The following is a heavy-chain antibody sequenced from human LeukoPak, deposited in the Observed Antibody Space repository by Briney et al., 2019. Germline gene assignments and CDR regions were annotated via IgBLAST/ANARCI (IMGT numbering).Heavy chain of an antibody. Sequence: PGGSLRLSCAASGFTFSSYGMSWVRQAPGKGLEWVSAISGSGGSTYYADSVKGRFTISRDNSKNTLYLQMNSLRAEDTAVYYCAKVPNCVNFDWLCEFDYWGQGTLVTVSS. J-gene: IGHJ4*02. V-gene: IGHV3-23*01. CDR3: AKVPNCVNFDWLCEFDY. CDR2: ISGSGGST. CDR1: GFTFSSYG. D-gene: IGHD3-9*01.